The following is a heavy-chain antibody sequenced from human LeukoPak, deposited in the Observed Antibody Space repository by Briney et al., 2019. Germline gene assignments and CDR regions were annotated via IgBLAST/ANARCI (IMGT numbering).Heavy chain of an antibody. CDR2: ISAYNGNT. CDR1: GYTFTSYG. J-gene: IGHJ6*02. V-gene: IGHV1-18*01. CDR3: AREIWQWLVPYYYYYGMDV. Sequence: ASVKVSSKASGYTFTSYGISWVRQAPGQGLEWMGWISAYNGNTNYAQKLQGRVTMTTDTSTSTAYMELRSLRSDDTAVYYCAREIWQWLVPYYYYYGMDVWGQGTTVTGSS. D-gene: IGHD6-19*01.